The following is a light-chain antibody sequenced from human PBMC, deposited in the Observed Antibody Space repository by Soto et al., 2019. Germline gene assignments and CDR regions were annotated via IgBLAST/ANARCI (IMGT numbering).Light chain of an antibody. CDR3: QQRSNWPPVT. CDR1: QRVSSY. V-gene: IGKV3-11*01. Sequence: ESVLTQSPATLSLSPWERATLSCRASQRVSSYVAWYQQKPGQAPRLLIYDASNRATGIPARFSGSGSGTDFTLTIRRLEPEDFAVYYSQQRSNWPPVTFGQGTRLEI. J-gene: IGKJ5*01. CDR2: DAS.